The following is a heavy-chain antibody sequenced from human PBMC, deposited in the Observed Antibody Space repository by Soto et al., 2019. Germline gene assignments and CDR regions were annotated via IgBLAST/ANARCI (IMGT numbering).Heavy chain of an antibody. CDR2: IWYDGSNK. J-gene: IGHJ6*03. CDR3: ARDGTYYYMDV. V-gene: IGHV3-33*01. CDR1: GFTFSSYG. D-gene: IGHD6-13*01. Sequence: GGSLRLSCAASGFTFSSYGMHWVRQAPGKGLEWVAVIWYDGSNKYYADSVKGRFTISRDNSKNRLYLQMNSLRAEDTAVYYCARDGTYYYMDVWGKGTTVTVSS.